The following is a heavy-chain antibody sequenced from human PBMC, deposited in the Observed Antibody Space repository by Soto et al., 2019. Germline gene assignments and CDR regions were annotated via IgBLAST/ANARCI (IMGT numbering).Heavy chain of an antibody. CDR3: ASDGEICRGNDWYRHFDS. CDR2: IKDDGTER. D-gene: IGHD5-12*01. J-gene: IGHJ4*02. V-gene: IGHV3-7*03. Sequence: EVQLAESGGGLVQPGGSLRLSCAASGSTFSDYWMNWVRQARGKGLEWMANIKDDGTERYYVDSVKGRFTISRDNAKNSLYLEMNNLRVEDTAVYYCASDGEICRGNDWYRHFDSWCQGTLVTVSS. CDR1: GSTFSDYW.